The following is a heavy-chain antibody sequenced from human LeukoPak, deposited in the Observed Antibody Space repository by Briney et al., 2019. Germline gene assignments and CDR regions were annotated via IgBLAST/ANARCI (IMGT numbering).Heavy chain of an antibody. J-gene: IGHJ6*03. V-gene: IGHV1/OR15-1*01. CDR2: INPNSGGT. CDR3: ARVGYSNYLSTYYYYYMDV. D-gene: IGHD4-11*01. Sequence: GASVKVSCKVSGYTLTELSMHWVRQAPGQELGWMGRINPNSGGTNYAQKFQGRVTMTRDTSISTAYTELSSLRSEDTATYYCARVGYSNYLSTYYYYYMDVWGKGTTVTVSS. CDR1: GYTLTELS.